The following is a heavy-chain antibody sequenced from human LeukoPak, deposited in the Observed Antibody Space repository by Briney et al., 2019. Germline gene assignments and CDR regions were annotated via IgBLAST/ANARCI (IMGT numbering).Heavy chain of an antibody. V-gene: IGHV3-23*01. CDR1: GFTFSIYA. CDR2: MSGSGDYT. D-gene: IGHD3-10*01. CDR3: AKFSAISENLGRPPNPFDY. J-gene: IGHJ4*02. Sequence: PGGSLRLSCAASGFTFSIYAMSWDRQAPGKGLEWVSSMSGSGDYTFYSESVKGRFSISRDNSRNTLYLHMSSLRAEDTAVYYCAKFSAISENLGRPPNPFDYWGQGIVVTVSS.